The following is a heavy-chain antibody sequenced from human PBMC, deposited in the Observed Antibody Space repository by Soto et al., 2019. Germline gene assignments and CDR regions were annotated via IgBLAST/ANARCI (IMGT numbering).Heavy chain of an antibody. CDR2: ISYDGSNK. Sequence: PGGSLRLSCAASGFTVSTYSMHWVRQAPGKGLEWVAVISYDGSNKYYADSVKGRFTISRDNSKNTLYLQMNSLRAEDTAVYYCARDLLYYYDSSGQIDSWGQGALVTVSS. V-gene: IGHV3-30-3*01. D-gene: IGHD3-22*01. CDR3: ARDLLYYYDSSGQIDS. CDR1: GFTVSTYS. J-gene: IGHJ4*02.